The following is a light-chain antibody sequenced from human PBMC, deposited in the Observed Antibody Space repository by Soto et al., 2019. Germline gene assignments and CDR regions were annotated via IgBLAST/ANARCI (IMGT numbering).Light chain of an antibody. V-gene: IGKV3D-15*01. CDR2: AAS. CDR3: QQYNNRPPFT. J-gene: IGKJ4*01. CDR1: QSVSTN. Sequence: EIVMTQSPATLSVSPGEGATLSCRASQSVSTNLAWYRQTPGQAPRLLIYAASTRATGIPARFSGSGSGTEFPLTISSLQSEDFAVYYCQQYNNRPPFTFGGGTKVEIK.